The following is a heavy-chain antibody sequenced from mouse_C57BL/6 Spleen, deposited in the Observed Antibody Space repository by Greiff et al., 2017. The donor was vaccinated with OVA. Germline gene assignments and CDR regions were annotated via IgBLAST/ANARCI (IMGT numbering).Heavy chain of an antibody. J-gene: IGHJ4*01. V-gene: IGHV14-2*01. Sequence: EVQLQQSGAELVKPGASVKLSCTASGFNIKDYYMHWVKQRTEQGLEWIGRIDPEDGETKYAPKLQGKATLTADTSSNTAYLQLSSMTAEDTAVYYCARDDYVGMDDWGQGASVTVSS. CDR1: GFNIKDYY. CDR3: ARDDYVGMDD. CDR2: IDPEDGET. D-gene: IGHD2-4*01.